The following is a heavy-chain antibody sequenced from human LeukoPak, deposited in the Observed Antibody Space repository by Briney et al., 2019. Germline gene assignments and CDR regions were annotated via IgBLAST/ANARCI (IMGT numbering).Heavy chain of an antibody. J-gene: IGHJ4*02. V-gene: IGHV1-18*01. Sequence: ASVKVSCKASGYTFTRYGISWVRQAPGQGLEWMGWISAYNGNTNYAQKLQGRVTMTTDTSTSTAYMELRSLRSDDTAVYYCASNIVVVPAAIGGYSSSWWLFDYWGQGTLVTVSS. CDR1: GYTFTRYG. CDR3: ASNIVVVPAAIGGYSSSWWLFDY. D-gene: IGHD2-2*01. CDR2: ISAYNGNT.